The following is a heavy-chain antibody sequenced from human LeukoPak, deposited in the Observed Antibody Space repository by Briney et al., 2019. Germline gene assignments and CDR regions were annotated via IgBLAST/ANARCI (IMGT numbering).Heavy chain of an antibody. Sequence: PSETLSLTCTVSGGSISSYYWSWLRQPAGKGLEWIGRIYTSGSTNYNPSLKSRVTMSVDTSKNQFSLKLSSVTAADTAVYYCARVVYYDFWSWDNWFDPWGQGTLVTVSS. D-gene: IGHD3-3*01. CDR1: GGSISSYY. CDR2: IYTSGST. J-gene: IGHJ5*02. CDR3: ARVVYYDFWSWDNWFDP. V-gene: IGHV4-4*07.